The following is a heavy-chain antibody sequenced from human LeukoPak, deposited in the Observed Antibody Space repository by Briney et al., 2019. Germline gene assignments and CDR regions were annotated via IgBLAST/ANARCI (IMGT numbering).Heavy chain of an antibody. V-gene: IGHV4-59*08. CDR3: ARRIGVAGREYFDY. CDR2: MSYTGGT. D-gene: IGHD6-19*01. Sequence: SETLSLTCTVSGGSMSSYFWSWVRQSPGKGLAWIGYMSYTGGTNYNPSLKSRVTISVDTSKNQFSPRLSSVTAADTAVYYCARRIGVAGREYFDYWGQGILVTVSP. CDR1: GGSMSSYF. J-gene: IGHJ4*02.